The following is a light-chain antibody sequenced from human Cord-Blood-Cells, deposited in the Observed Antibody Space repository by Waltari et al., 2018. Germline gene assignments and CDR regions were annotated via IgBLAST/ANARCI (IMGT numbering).Light chain of an antibody. CDR1: QSVSSSY. V-gene: IGKV3-20*01. CDR2: GAS. CDR3: QDYGSSWT. J-gene: IGKJ1*01. Sequence: EIVLTQSPGTLSLSPGERATLSCRASQSVSSSYLAWYQQKPGQAPRLLIYGASSRATGIPDSCSGGGSGAVFTLISSRLAPEDFAVYYCQDYGSSWTFGQGTKVEIK.